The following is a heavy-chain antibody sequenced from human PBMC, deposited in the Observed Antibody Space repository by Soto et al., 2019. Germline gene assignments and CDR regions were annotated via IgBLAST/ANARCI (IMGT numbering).Heavy chain of an antibody. V-gene: IGHV3-53*01. CDR2: IYSEGRT. Sequence: EVQLVESGGGLIQPGGSLRLSCAASGLSVSSNYMSWIRQAPGKGLEWVSLIYSEGRTSYADSVKGRFTISRANSETTVYFQINSLTVDDTAVYYCARYYGAVSYFFDFGGQGTLVTVSS. J-gene: IGHJ4*02. CDR1: GLSVSSNY. D-gene: IGHD3-10*01. CDR3: ARYYGAVSYFFDF.